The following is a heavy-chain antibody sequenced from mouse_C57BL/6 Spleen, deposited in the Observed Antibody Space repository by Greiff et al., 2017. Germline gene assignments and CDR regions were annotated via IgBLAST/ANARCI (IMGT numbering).Heavy chain of an antibody. J-gene: IGHJ4*01. CDR3: ARDQPFYAMDY. CDR2: ISDGGSYT. Sequence: DVKLVESGGGLVKPGGSLKLSCAASGFTFSSYAMSWVRQTPEKRLEWVATISDGGSYTYYPDNVKGRFTISRDNAKNNLYLQMSHLKSEDTAMYYCARDQPFYAMDYWGQGTSVTVSS. D-gene: IGHD6-1*01. V-gene: IGHV5-4*01. CDR1: GFTFSSYA.